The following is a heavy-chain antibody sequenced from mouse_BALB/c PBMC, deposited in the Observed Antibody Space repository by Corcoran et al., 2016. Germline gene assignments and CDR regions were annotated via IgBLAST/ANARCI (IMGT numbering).Heavy chain of an antibody. CDR1: GYTFTNYG. Sequence: QIQLVQSGPELKKPGETVKISCKASGYTFTNYGMNWVEQAPGKGLKWMGWINTYTGEPTYADDFKGRFAFSLETSASTAYLQINNLKNEDTATYFCARGGNYWYFDVWGAGTTVTVSS. CDR2: INTYTGEP. V-gene: IGHV9-3-1*01. CDR3: ARGGNYWYFDV. J-gene: IGHJ1*01. D-gene: IGHD2-1*01.